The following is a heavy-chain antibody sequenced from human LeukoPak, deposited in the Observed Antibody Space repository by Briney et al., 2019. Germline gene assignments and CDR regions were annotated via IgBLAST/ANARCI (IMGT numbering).Heavy chain of an antibody. J-gene: IGHJ4*02. Sequence: PIFGTANYPQKFQGRVTITTDESTSTAYMELSSLRSEDTAVYYCAGYYDFWSGYYTLDYWGQGTLVTVSS. CDR2: PIFGTA. V-gene: IGHV1-69*05. CDR3: AGYYDFWSGYYTLDY. D-gene: IGHD3-3*01.